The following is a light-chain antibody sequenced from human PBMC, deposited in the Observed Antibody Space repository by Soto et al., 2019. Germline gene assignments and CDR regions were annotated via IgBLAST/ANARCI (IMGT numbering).Light chain of an antibody. CDR3: SSFAGSNIYV. Sequence: QSVLTQPPSASGSPGQSVTISYTGTSSDVGGYNYVSWYQQHPGKAPKLMIYEVSQRPSGVPDRFSGSKSGDTASLTVSGLRAEDEAEYYCSSFAGSNIYVFGTGTKVTVL. V-gene: IGLV2-8*01. CDR2: EVS. J-gene: IGLJ1*01. CDR1: SSDVGGYNY.